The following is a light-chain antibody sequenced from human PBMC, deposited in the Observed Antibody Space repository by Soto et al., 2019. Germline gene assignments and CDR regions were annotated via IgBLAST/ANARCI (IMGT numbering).Light chain of an antibody. V-gene: IGLV2-14*03. CDR2: DVS. J-gene: IGLJ1*01. Sequence: QSVLTQPASVSGSPGQSITISCTGTSSYVGGYNYFSWYQQHSVKALKFLIYDVSSRLSGVSNRFSGSKSGNTASLTISGLQAEDEADYYCCSYTTSNTRQIVFGTGTKVTVL. CDR3: CSYTTSNTRQIV. CDR1: SSYVGGYNY.